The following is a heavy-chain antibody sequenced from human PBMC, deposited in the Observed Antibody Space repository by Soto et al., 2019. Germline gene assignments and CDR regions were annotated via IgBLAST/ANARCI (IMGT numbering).Heavy chain of an antibody. D-gene: IGHD3-16*01. V-gene: IGHV1-69*06. CDR2: TIARFGSA. CDR1: GGTFSSDF. CDR3: ARDQDSDNYVYAGSQEPYGMDV. J-gene: IGHJ6*02. Sequence: SVKVSCKASGGTFSSDFISWVRQAPGQGLEWMGGTIARFGSANFAQKFQGRVTITADRFTSTVYMELSSLTSEDTATYYCARDQDSDNYVYAGSQEPYGMDVWGQGTTVTVSS.